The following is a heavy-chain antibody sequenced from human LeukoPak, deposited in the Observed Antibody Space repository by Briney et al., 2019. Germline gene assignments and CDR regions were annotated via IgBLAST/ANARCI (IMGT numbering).Heavy chain of an antibody. V-gene: IGHV4-4*07. J-gene: IGHJ4*02. D-gene: IGHD1-26*01. CDR2: IYTSRST. CDR1: GGSISRYY. CDR3: AREVGAIFDY. Sequence: SDTLSLTCTVSGGSISRYYWSWIRQPAGTGLEWLGRIYTSRSTNYNPSLKIQVTMSVDTSKNQFSLKLSSVTAADTAVYYCAREVGAIFDYWGQGTLVSVSS.